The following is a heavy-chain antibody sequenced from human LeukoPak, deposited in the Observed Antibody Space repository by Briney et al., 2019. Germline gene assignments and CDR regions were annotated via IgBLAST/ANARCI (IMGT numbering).Heavy chain of an antibody. CDR2: ISYDGRQN. V-gene: IGHV3-30*04. Sequence: GGSLRLSRAASGFTFSTYAMNWVRQAPGKGLEWVAVISYDGRQNYYADSVKGRFTISRDNSKNTLYLQMNSLRDEDSAAYYCARVYLERLTAGYFDHWGQGTWVTVSP. D-gene: IGHD2-8*01. CDR1: GFTFSTYA. CDR3: ARVYLERLTAGYFDH. J-gene: IGHJ4*02.